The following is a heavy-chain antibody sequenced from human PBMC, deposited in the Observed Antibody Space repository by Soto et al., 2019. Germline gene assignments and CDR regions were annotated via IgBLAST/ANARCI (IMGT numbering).Heavy chain of an antibody. J-gene: IGHJ4*02. CDR1: GVSISSGDDY. V-gene: IGHV4-30-4*01. CDR3: ARGGGYDY. CDR2: IYSSGST. Sequence: PSETLSLTCIVSGVSISSGDDYWSWIRQPPGKGLEWIGYIYSSGSTYCNPSLRSRATISADTSKNQFSLELTSVTAADTAVYYCARGGGYDYWGQGALVTVPS. D-gene: IGHD3-22*01.